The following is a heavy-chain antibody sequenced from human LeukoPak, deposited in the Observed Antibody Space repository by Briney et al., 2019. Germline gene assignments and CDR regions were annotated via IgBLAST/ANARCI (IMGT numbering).Heavy chain of an antibody. J-gene: IGHJ3*01. Sequence: SETLSLTCSVSGASVYSDSSYWTWIRQAPGKGLEWIGYVDYRGGTKYNASLKRVTISLETSKNQFSLNLNSVIAADTAVYYCAREVATSYYDSGAYYRQTEALDFWGQGKMVTVSS. CDR1: GASVYSDSSY. V-gene: IGHV4-61*01. D-gene: IGHD3-22*01. CDR3: AREVATSYYDSGAYYRQTEALDF. CDR2: VDYRGGT.